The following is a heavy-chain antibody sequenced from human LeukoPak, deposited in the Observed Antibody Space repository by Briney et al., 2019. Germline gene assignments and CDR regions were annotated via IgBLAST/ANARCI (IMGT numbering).Heavy chain of an antibody. V-gene: IGHV3-48*02. J-gene: IGHJ6*02. Sequence: QSGGSLRLSCAASGFTFSSYSMNWVRQAPGKGLEWVSYISSSSSTIYYADSVKGRFTISRDNAKNSLYLQMNSLRDEDTAVYYCARANHVDTAMVLYYYCYGMDVWGQGTTVVVSS. CDR1: GFTFSSYS. CDR2: ISSSSSTI. CDR3: ARANHVDTAMVLYYYCYGMDV. D-gene: IGHD5-18*01.